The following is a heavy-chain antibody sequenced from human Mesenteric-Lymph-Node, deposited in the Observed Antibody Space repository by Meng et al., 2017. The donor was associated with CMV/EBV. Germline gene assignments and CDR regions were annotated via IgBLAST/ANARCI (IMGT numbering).Heavy chain of an antibody. CDR2: IYYSGST. J-gene: IGHJ5*02. Sequence: SETLSLTCTVSGGSISSYYWSWIRQPPGKGLEWIVYIYYSGSTNYNPSLKSPLTISVDTSKNQFSLKLSSVTAADTAVYYCARASLVNYGANSGWFDPWGQGTLVTVSS. CDR1: GGSISSYY. CDR3: ARASLVNYGANSGWFDP. V-gene: IGHV4-59*12. D-gene: IGHD4-23*01.